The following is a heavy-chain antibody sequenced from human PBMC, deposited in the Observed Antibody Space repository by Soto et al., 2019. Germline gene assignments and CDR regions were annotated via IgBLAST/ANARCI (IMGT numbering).Heavy chain of an antibody. V-gene: IGHV1-69*12. CDR1: GSTFSSYA. Sequence: QVQLVQSGAEVKKPGSSVKISCKASGSTFSSYAINWVGQAPGQGLHWMGGIIPIFGTANYAQKFQGRVTITADESTSTAYMELSSLRSEDTAVYYCARSDGTAMVYYYYYGMDVWGQGTTVTVSS. CDR3: ARSDGTAMVYYYYYGMDV. CDR2: IIPIFGTA. D-gene: IGHD5-18*01. J-gene: IGHJ6*02.